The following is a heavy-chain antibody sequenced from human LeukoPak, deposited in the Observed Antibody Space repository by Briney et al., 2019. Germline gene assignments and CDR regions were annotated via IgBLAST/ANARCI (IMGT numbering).Heavy chain of an antibody. Sequence: ASVTVSCKASGYTFTRYYINWVRQAPGQGLEWMGIINPSGGSTSNAQKFQGRVTMTKDTSTSTVYMELSSLRSEDTAVYYCARVRDDSSGPLDYWGQGTLVTVSA. CDR3: ARVRDDSSGPLDY. D-gene: IGHD3-22*01. CDR1: GYTFTRYY. J-gene: IGHJ4*02. CDR2: INPSGGST. V-gene: IGHV1-46*01.